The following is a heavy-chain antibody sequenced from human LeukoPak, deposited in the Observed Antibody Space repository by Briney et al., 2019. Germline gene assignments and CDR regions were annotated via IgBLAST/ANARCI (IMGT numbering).Heavy chain of an antibody. D-gene: IGHD6-19*01. V-gene: IGHV3-23*01. CDR1: GFTFSSYW. Sequence: AGGSLRLSCAASGFTFSSYWMSWVRQAPGKGLEWVSAISGSGGSTYYADSVKGRFTISRDNSKNTLYLQMNSLRAEDTAVYYCARGGIIVPDPDYWGQGTLVTVSS. CDR2: ISGSGGST. CDR3: ARGGIIVPDPDY. J-gene: IGHJ4*02.